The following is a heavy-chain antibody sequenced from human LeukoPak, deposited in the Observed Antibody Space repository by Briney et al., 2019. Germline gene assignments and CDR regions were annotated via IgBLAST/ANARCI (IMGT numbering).Heavy chain of an antibody. CDR1: GFTFSNFA. J-gene: IGHJ4*02. D-gene: IGHD5-18*01. Sequence: GGSLRLSCAASGFTFSNFAMSWVRQAPGKGLQWVSAITAPGTTTNYADSVRGRFTISRDNFRNTLFLDMTSLRGEDTAVYYCAQRGFSNGFVGGSIDNWGQGALVTVSS. CDR2: ITAPGTTT. V-gene: IGHV3-23*01. CDR3: AQRGFSNGFVGGSIDN.